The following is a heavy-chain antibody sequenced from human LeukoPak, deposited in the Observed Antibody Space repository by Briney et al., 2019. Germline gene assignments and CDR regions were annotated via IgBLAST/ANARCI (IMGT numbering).Heavy chain of an antibody. J-gene: IGHJ5*02. CDR3: ARGRPTTSITAAGVNWFDP. Sequence: PGGSLRLSCAASGFTFSSYNMNWVRQAPGKGPEWVSYISSSSNTIYYADSVKGRFTISRDNAKNSLYLQMNSLRAEDTAVYYCARGRPTTSITAAGVNWFDPWGQGTLVTVSS. D-gene: IGHD6-13*01. CDR2: ISSSSNTI. CDR1: GFTFSSYN. V-gene: IGHV3-48*04.